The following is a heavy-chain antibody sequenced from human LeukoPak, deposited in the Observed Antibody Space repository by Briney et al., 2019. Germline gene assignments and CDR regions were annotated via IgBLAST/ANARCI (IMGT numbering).Heavy chain of an antibody. J-gene: IGHJ6*02. Sequence: PGGSLRLSCAAFGFTFSSYAMSWVRQAPGKGLEWVSAISGSGGSTYYADSVKGRFTISRDNSKNTLYLQMNSLRAEDTAVYYCWYSSSSPYYYYGMDVWGQGTTVTVSS. CDR1: GFTFSSYA. D-gene: IGHD6-6*01. CDR2: ISGSGGST. CDR3: WYSSSSPYYYYGMDV. V-gene: IGHV3-23*01.